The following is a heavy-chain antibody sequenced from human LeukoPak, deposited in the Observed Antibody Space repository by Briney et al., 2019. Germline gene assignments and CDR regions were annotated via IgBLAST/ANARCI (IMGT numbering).Heavy chain of an antibody. CDR2: IWYDATKT. V-gene: IGHV3-33*01. Sequence: PGKSLRLSCVASGFTFNTYGMHWVRQAPGKGLEWLAVIWYDATKTYYADSVKGRFTISRDNSKNTLYLDMESLRAEDTAVYFCVSAKGSSWSYYYGMDVWGQGTTVTVFS. CDR1: GFTFNTYG. CDR3: VSAKGSSWSYYYGMDV. D-gene: IGHD3-10*01. J-gene: IGHJ6*02.